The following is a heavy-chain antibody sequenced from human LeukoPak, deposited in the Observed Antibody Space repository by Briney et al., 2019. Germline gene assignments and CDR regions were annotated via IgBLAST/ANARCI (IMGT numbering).Heavy chain of an antibody. V-gene: IGHV4-4*02. J-gene: IGHJ3*02. CDR3: ARVRYSGSYYGHDAFDI. Sequence: SETLSLTCAVSGGSISSPNWWTWVRQPPGKGLEWIGEIYRSGSTNYNPSLKSRVTMSVDKSKNQFSLKMTSVTAADTAVYYCARVRYSGSYYGHDAFDIWGQGTMVTVSS. CDR1: GGSISSPNW. CDR2: IYRSGST. D-gene: IGHD1-26*01.